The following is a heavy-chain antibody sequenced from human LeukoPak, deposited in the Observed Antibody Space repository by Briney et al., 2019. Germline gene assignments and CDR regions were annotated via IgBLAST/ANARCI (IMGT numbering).Heavy chain of an antibody. V-gene: IGHV4-61*02. J-gene: IGHJ3*02. CDR3: ARGGDYYDSSGYYNDAFDI. CDR2: IYTSGST. Sequence: SQTLSLTCTVSGGSISSGSYYWSWIRQPAGKGLGWIGRIYTSGSTNYNPSLKSRVTISVDTSKNQFSLKLSSVTAADTAVYYCARGGDYYDSSGYYNDAFDIWGQGTMVTVSS. D-gene: IGHD3-22*01. CDR1: GGSISSGSYY.